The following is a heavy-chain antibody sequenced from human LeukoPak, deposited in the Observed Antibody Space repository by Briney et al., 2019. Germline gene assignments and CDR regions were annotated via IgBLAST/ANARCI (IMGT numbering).Heavy chain of an antibody. CDR1: GGSISDNY. D-gene: IGHD2-15*01. CDR3: ARHPFATPFDY. V-gene: IGHV4-59*08. J-gene: IGHJ4*02. CDR2: AYYSGHT. Sequence: SETLSLTCTVSGGSISDNYWSWIRQPPGKGLEWIGYAYYSGHTNYNSSLKSRVTMSLDTSRSQFSLRLSSVTAADTAVYFCARHPFATPFDYWGPGTLVTVSS.